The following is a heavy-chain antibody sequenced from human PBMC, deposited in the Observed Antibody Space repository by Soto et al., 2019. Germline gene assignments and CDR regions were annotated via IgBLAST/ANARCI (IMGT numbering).Heavy chain of an antibody. D-gene: IGHD3-16*01. CDR1: GFTFRSYV. V-gene: IGHV3-33*05. J-gene: IGHJ4*02. CDR3: ARWGTTGGLDV. CDR2: TSYDGRNN. Sequence: QVQLVESGGGVVQPGTSLRLSCVGSGFTFRSYVIHWGRQAPGKGLEWVALTSYDGRNNFYGDSVQGRFTISRHNSRNTVELQMDSLRFENTALYYCARWGTTGGLDVWGQGTLVSVSS.